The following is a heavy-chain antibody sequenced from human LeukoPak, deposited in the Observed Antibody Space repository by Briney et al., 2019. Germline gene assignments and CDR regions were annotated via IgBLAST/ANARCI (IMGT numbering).Heavy chain of an antibody. V-gene: IGHV4-31*02. CDR3: ARDSGSYHIFDY. Sequence: SETLSLTRTVSGGSISSGGYYWSWIRQHPGKGLEWIGYIYYSGSTYYNPSLKSRVTISVDTSKNQFSLKLSSVTAADTAVYYCARDSGSYHIFDYWGQGTLVTVSS. J-gene: IGHJ4*02. D-gene: IGHD1-26*01. CDR1: GGSISSGGYY. CDR2: IYYSGST.